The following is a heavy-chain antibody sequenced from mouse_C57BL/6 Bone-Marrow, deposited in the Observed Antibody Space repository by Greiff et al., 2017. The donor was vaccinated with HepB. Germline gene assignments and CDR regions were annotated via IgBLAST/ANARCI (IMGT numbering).Heavy chain of an antibody. CDR1: GFTFSSYA. V-gene: IGHV5-4*03. J-gene: IGHJ2*01. CDR3: ARGDY. CDR2: ISDGGSYT. Sequence: EVKLMESGGGLVKPGGSLKLSCAASGFTFSSYAMSWVRQTPEKRLEWVATISDGGSYTYYPDNVKGRFTISRDNAKNTLYLQLSHLTSEDTAMYYCARGDYWGQGTTLTVSS.